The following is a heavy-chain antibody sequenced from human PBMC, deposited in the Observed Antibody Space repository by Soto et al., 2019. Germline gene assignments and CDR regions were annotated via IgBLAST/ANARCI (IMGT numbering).Heavy chain of an antibody. CDR2: IYYSGST. Sequence: SETLSLTCTVSGGSISSGGYYWSWIRQHPGKGLERIGYIYYSGSTYYNPSLKSRVTISVDTSKNQFSLKLSSVTAADTAVYYCARAQDIVVVPAAISSAFDIWGQGTMVTVSS. CDR1: GGSISSGGYY. V-gene: IGHV4-31*03. J-gene: IGHJ3*02. D-gene: IGHD2-2*01. CDR3: ARAQDIVVVPAAISSAFDI.